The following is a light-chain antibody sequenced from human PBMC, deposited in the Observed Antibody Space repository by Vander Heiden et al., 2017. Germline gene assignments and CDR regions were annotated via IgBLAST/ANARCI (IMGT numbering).Light chain of an antibody. CDR2: RND. CDR3: AAWDDSLGYV. CDR1: DSNIGSNT. J-gene: IGLJ1*01. V-gene: IGLV1-44*01. Sequence: QSVLTQPPSASGTPGQTVTISCSGSDSNIGSNTVNWYQQLPGTAPKLLMFRNDQRPSGVPDRFSGSKSGTSASLAIIWLQSEDEADYYCAAWDDSLGYVFGTGTKVTVL.